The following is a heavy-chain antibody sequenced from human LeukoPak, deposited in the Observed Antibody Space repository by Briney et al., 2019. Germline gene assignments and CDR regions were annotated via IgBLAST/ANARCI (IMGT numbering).Heavy chain of an antibody. CDR2: VSGSGGST. Sequence: GGSLRLSCAASGFTFSSFAMSWVRQAPGKGLEWVSVVSGSGGSTNYADSVKGRFTISRDNSKNTLYLQMNSLRAEDTAVYYCAKIRVGYNWNDVNDYWGQGTLVTVSS. V-gene: IGHV3-23*01. CDR3: AKIRVGYNWNDVNDY. J-gene: IGHJ4*02. D-gene: IGHD1-1*01. CDR1: GFTFSSFA.